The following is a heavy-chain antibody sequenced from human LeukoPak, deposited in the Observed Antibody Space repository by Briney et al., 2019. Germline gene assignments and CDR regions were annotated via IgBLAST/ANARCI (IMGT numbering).Heavy chain of an antibody. Sequence: GGSLRLSCAASGFTFSSYSMNWVRQAPGKGLEWVSSISSSSSYIYYADSVKGRFTISRDNAKNSLYLQMNSLRAEDTAVYYCARDLLLGYCSGGSCYSADYWGQGTLVTVS. CDR3: ARDLLLGYCSGGSCYSADY. V-gene: IGHV3-21*01. CDR1: GFTFSSYS. D-gene: IGHD2-15*01. CDR2: ISSSSSYI. J-gene: IGHJ4*02.